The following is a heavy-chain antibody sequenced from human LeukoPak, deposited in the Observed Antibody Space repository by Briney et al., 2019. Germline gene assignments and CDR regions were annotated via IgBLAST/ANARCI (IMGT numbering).Heavy chain of an antibody. Sequence: ASVKVSCKASGYTFTSYGISWVRQAPGQGLEWMGWISAYNGNTNYAQKLQGRVTITTDESTSTAYMELSSLRSEDTAVYYCARDRGYCSSTSCFHFDYWGQGTLVTVSS. V-gene: IGHV1-18*01. D-gene: IGHD2-2*01. J-gene: IGHJ4*02. CDR2: ISAYNGNT. CDR3: ARDRGYCSSTSCFHFDY. CDR1: GYTFTSYG.